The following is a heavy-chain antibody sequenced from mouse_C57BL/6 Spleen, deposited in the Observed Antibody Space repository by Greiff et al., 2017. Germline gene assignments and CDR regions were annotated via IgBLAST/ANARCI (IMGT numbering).Heavy chain of an antibody. D-gene: IGHD2-5*01. V-gene: IGHV1-55*01. CDR2: IYPDSGST. Sequence: VQLQQPGAELVKPGASVKMSCKASGYTFTSYWITWVKQRPGQGLEWIGDIYPDSGSTNYNEKFKSKATLTVDTSSSTAYMQLSSLTSEDSAVYYCASGSGYSNYAWFAYWGQGTLVTVSA. J-gene: IGHJ3*01. CDR3: ASGSGYSNYAWFAY. CDR1: GYTFTSYW.